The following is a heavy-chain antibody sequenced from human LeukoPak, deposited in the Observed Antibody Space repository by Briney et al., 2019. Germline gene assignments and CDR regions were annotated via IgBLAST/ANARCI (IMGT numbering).Heavy chain of an antibody. D-gene: IGHD2-2*01. CDR1: GFSFNYYD. V-gene: IGHV3-21*03. Sequence: PGGSLRLSCAGSGFSFNYYDMNWVRQAPGKGLEWVSSISPKSVFIYYSDSVRGRFTISRDNAENSLYLQMNSLRAEDTAVYYCARADCSSSTCYLRRSWFDPWGQGTLVTVSS. CDR3: ARADCSSSTCYLRRSWFDP. J-gene: IGHJ5*02. CDR2: ISPKSVFI.